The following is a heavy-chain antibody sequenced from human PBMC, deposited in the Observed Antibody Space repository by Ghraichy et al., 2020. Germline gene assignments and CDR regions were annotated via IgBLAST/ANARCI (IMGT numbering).Heavy chain of an antibody. CDR2: IRSKAYGGTT. CDR3: TRGGVDYDFWSGYYPANWFDP. Sequence: GGSLRLSCTASGFTFGDYAMSWFRQAPGKGLEWVGFIRSKAYGGTTEYAASVKGRFTISRDDSKSIAYLQMNSLKTEDTAVYYCTRGGVDYDFWSGYYPANWFDPWGQGTLVTVSS. J-gene: IGHJ5*02. CDR1: GFTFGDYA. V-gene: IGHV3-49*03. D-gene: IGHD3-3*01.